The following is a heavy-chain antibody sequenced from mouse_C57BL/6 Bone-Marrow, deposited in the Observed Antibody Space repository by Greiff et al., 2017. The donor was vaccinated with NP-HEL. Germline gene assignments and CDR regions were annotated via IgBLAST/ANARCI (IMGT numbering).Heavy chain of an antibody. J-gene: IGHJ1*03. CDR1: GYTFTSYW. CDR2: IYPSDSET. D-gene: IGHD1-1*01. CDR3: ARSTYYYGSSYWYFDV. V-gene: IGHV1-61*01. Sequence: VQLQQSGAELVRPGSSVKLSCKASGYTFTSYWMDWVKQRPGQGLEWIGNIYPSDSETHYNQKFKDKATLTVDKSSSTAYMQLSSLTSEDSAVYYCARSTYYYGSSYWYFDVWGTGTTVTVSS.